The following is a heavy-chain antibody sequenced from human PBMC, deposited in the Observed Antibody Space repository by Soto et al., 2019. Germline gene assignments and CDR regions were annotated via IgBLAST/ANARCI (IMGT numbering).Heavy chain of an antibody. Sequence: QVQLVQSGAEVKKPGSSVKVSCKASGGTFSSYTISWVRQAPGQGLEWMGRIIPILGIANYAQKFQGRVTITAEKSTSTAYMELSSLRSEDTAVYYCARGPRGYSGYDFYDYWGQGTLVTVSS. CDR1: GGTFSSYT. CDR3: ARGPRGYSGYDFYDY. D-gene: IGHD5-12*01. J-gene: IGHJ4*02. CDR2: IIPILGIA. V-gene: IGHV1-69*02.